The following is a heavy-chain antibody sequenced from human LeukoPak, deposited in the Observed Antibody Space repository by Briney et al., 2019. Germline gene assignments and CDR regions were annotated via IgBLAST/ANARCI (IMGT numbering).Heavy chain of an antibody. D-gene: IGHD5-12*01. CDR3: ARVYSGYEGSPAAFDI. CDR2: IKQDGSET. V-gene: IGHV3-7*03. CDR1: GFTFSTYW. Sequence: QPGGSLRLSCAASGFTFSTYWMSWVRQTPGVGLEWVANIKQDGSETDYADSVKGRFTISRDNAKNSLYLQMNSLRAEDTALYHCARVYSGYEGSPAAFDIWGQGTMVTVSS. J-gene: IGHJ3*02.